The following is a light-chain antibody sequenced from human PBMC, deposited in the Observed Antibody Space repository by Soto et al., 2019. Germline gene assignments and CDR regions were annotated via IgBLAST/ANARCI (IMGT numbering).Light chain of an antibody. CDR3: HQYDSWT. V-gene: IGKV3-20*01. CDR1: ESVSNNY. J-gene: IGKJ1*01. CDR2: GAS. Sequence: EIVLTRYLGTLFLSPGEKENVCFRASESVSNNYFAWYQQKPGQAPRLLTYGASSRATGIPDRFSGSGSGTDFTLTISRLEPEDFAVYYCHQYDSWTFGQGTKVDFK.